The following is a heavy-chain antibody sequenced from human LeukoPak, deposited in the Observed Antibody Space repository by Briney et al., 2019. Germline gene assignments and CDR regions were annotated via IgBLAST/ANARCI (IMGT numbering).Heavy chain of an antibody. J-gene: IGHJ4*02. CDR2: IKQDGSEK. V-gene: IGHV3-7*01. Sequence: GGSLRLSCAASGFTFSSYWMTWVRQAPGKGLEWVANIKQDGSEKYYVDSVKGRFTISRDNAEKSLNLQMNSLRVEDTAVYYCTSGVNYWGQGTLVTVSS. CDR1: GFTFSSYW. CDR3: TSGVNY. D-gene: IGHD3-16*01.